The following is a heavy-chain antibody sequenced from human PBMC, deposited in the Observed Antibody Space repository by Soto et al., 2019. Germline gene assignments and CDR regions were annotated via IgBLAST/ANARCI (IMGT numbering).Heavy chain of an antibody. J-gene: IGHJ6*02. D-gene: IGHD1-26*01. CDR2: INHSGST. CDR3: ARGEAYSASGTQKGVGMDV. V-gene: IGHV4-34*01. Sequence: SETLSLTCAVYGGSFSGYYWSWIRQPPGKGLEWIGEINHSGSTNYNPSLKSRVTISVDTSKNQFSLKLSSVTAADTAVYYCARGEAYSASGTQKGVGMDVWGQGTTVTVSS. CDR1: GGSFSGYY.